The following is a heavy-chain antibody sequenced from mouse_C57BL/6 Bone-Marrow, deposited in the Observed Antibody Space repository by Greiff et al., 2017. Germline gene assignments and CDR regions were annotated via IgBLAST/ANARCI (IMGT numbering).Heavy chain of an antibody. CDR3: ARARAY. J-gene: IGHJ3*01. CDR1: GFTFSSYG. V-gene: IGHV5-6*01. CDR2: ISSGGSYT. Sequence: EVMLVESGGDLVKPGGSLKLSCAASGFTFSSYGMSWVRQTPDKRLEWVATISSGGSYTYYPDSVKGRFTISRDNAKNTLYLQVSSLESEDTAMYYCARARAYWGQGTLVTVAA.